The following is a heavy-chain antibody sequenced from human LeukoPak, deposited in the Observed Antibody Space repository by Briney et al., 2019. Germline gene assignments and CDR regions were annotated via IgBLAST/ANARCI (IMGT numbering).Heavy chain of an antibody. CDR3: AKVDQLWFNELGNYFDY. CDR2: IGANVCGT. CDR1: GFTFSNFA. D-gene: IGHD5-18*01. J-gene: IGHJ4*01. V-gene: IGHV3-23*01. Sequence: QPGGSLRLSCAASGFTFSNFAMSWVRQAPGKGVECVSLIGANVCGTYYAESVTGRFTISRDNSINTPYVHMDSLRADDTAVYYCAKVDQLWFNELGNYFDYWGHGDLLTASS.